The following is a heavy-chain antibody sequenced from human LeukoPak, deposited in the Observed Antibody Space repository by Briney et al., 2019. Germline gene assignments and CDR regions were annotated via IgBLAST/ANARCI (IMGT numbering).Heavy chain of an antibody. CDR2: ISGDGSKT. CDR1: GFTYYDYA. D-gene: IGHD5/OR15-5a*01. Sequence: GGSLRLSCAASGFTYYDYAMHWVRQTPGKGLEWVSLISGDGSKTYYADSVKGRFTTSRDNSKNSLYLQMNSLRTEDTAFYYCTKDIGERGYSVHWGQGTLVTVSS. CDR3: TKDIGERGYSVH. J-gene: IGHJ4*02. V-gene: IGHV3-43*02.